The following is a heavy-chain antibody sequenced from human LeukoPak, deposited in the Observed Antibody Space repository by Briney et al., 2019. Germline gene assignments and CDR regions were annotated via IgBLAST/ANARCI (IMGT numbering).Heavy chain of an antibody. D-gene: IGHD2/OR15-2a*01. V-gene: IGHV1-2*02. J-gene: IGHJ6*02. CDR2: INPNSGGT. CDR1: GYTFTGYY. Sequence: GASVKVSCKACGYTFTGYYMHWVRQAPGQGLEWMGWINPNSGGTNYAQKFQGRVTMTRDTSISTAYMELSRLRSDDTAVYYCARDSSYTTTTATVVPPFYGMDVWGQGTTVTVSS. CDR3: ARDSSYTTTTATVVPPFYGMDV.